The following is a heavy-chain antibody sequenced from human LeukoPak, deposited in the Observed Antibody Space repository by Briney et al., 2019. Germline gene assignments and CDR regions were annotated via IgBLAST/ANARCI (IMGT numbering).Heavy chain of an antibody. D-gene: IGHD3-16*02. J-gene: IGHJ4*02. CDR1: GGSIRSSYYY. Sequence: SETLSLTCTVSGGSIRSSYYYWGWIRQPPGKGLEWIGSIYDSGSTYYNPSLKSRVTISVDTSKNQFSLKLNSVTAADTAVYYCARKGIYRGSLDYWGQGTLVTVSS. CDR3: ARKGIYRGSLDY. CDR2: IYDSGST. V-gene: IGHV4-39*01.